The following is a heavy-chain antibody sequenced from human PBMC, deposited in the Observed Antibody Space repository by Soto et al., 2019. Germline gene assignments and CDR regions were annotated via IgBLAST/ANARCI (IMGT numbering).Heavy chain of an antibody. CDR3: ARDGGYARVYYYGMDV. Sequence: GGSLRLSCAASGFTFSSYEMNWVRQAPGKGLEWVSYISSSGSTIYYADSVKGRFTISRDNAKNSLYLQMNSLRAEDTAVYYCARDGGYARVYYYGMDVWGQGTTVTVSS. J-gene: IGHJ6*02. CDR1: GFTFSSYE. D-gene: IGHD5-12*01. V-gene: IGHV3-48*03. CDR2: ISSSGSTI.